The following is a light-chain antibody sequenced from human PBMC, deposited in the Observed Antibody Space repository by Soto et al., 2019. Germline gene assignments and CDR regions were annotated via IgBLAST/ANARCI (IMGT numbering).Light chain of an antibody. CDR2: YND. V-gene: IGLV1-40*01. CDR3: QSYDSSLSGHVV. J-gene: IGLJ2*01. CDR1: SSNLGSGFD. Sequence: QSVLTQPPSVSGAPGQRVTTSCTGSSSNLGSGFDVQWYQQLPGTAPKLLIYYNDNRPSGVPDRFSGSKSGTSASLAITGLQADDEADYYCQSYDSSLSGHVVFGGGTKLTVL.